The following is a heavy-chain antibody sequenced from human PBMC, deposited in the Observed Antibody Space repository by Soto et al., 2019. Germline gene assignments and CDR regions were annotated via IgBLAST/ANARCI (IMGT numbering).Heavy chain of an antibody. CDR1: GFTFSSYA. D-gene: IGHD2-2*01. V-gene: IGHV3-23*01. CDR2: ISGSGGST. Sequence: EVQLLESGGGLVQPGGSLRLSCAASGFTFSSYAMSWVRQAPGKGLEWVSGISGSGGSTHYADSVKGRVTISRDNSKSTLYLQMNSLRAEDTAVYYCATRGYCLSTSCLADYYAMDVWGQGTTVTVSS. J-gene: IGHJ6*02. CDR3: ATRGYCLSTSCLADYYAMDV.